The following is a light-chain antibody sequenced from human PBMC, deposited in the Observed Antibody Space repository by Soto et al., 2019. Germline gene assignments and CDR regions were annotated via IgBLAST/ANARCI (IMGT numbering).Light chain of an antibody. CDR1: RSLVHSVGNTY. J-gene: IGKJ2*01. CDR2: RVS. Sequence: EIVMTQTPPSSPVTLGQPASISCRSSRSLVHSVGNTYLSWLHQRPGQPPRLLIYRVSIRFSGVPDRFSGSGAGTDFTLKIARVEAEDVGVYYCMQATQIPHTFGQGTKLEI. V-gene: IGKV2-24*01. CDR3: MQATQIPHT.